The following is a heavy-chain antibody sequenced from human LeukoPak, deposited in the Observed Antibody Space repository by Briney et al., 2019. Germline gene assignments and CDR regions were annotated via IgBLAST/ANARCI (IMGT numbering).Heavy chain of an antibody. J-gene: IGHJ4*02. CDR1: GFSLRAYD. D-gene: IGHD3-22*01. CDR3: AKGEGSHSSGYYRY. V-gene: IGHV3-23*01. CDR2: INGGGDIM. Sequence: GGSLRLSCAASGFSLRAYDLIWVRQAPGKGLDWVSIINGGGDIMMYEDSVKGRFTISRDNAKNTVYLQMDGLKVEDTAMYYCAKGEGSHSSGYYRYWGQGSLVIVSS.